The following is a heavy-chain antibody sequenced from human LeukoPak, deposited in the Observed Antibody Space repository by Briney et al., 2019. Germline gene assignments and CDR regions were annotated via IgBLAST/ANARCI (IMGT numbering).Heavy chain of an antibody. V-gene: IGHV1-8*03. D-gene: IGHD1-26*01. CDR1: GYTFTSYD. Sequence: GASVKVSCKASGYTFTSYDIHWVRQATGQGLEWMGWMNPNSGNTGYAQKFQGRVTITRNTSISTAYMELSSLRSEDTAVYYCARVEYSGSYKDAFDIWGQGTMVTVSS. J-gene: IGHJ3*02. CDR3: ARVEYSGSYKDAFDI. CDR2: MNPNSGNT.